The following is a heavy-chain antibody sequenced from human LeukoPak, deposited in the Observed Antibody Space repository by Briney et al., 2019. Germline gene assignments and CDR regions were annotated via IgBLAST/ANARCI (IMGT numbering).Heavy chain of an antibody. V-gene: IGHV3-53*01. CDR1: GFTVSSNY. D-gene: IGHD6-19*01. Sequence: GGSLRLSCAASGFTVSSNYMSWVRQAPGKGLEWVSVIYSGGSTYYADSVKGRFTISRDNSKNTLYLQMNSLRAEDTAVYYCARGYSSGWYGCPFDYWGHGTLVTVSP. CDR2: IYSGGST. CDR3: ARGYSSGWYGCPFDY. J-gene: IGHJ4*01.